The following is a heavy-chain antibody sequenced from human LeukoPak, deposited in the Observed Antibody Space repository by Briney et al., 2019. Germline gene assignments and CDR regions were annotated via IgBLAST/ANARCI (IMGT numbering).Heavy chain of an antibody. J-gene: IGHJ5*02. V-gene: IGHV3-7*01. CDR2: IKQDGSEK. CDR3: ARDELRNWFDP. D-gene: IGHD3-10*01. CDR1: GFTFSSYW. Sequence: GGSLRLSWAAYGFTFSSYWMSWVSQLPGKGLEWVANIKQDGSEKYYVDSVKGRFTISRDNAKNSLYLQMNSLRAEDTAVYYCARDELRNWFDPWGQGTLVTVSS.